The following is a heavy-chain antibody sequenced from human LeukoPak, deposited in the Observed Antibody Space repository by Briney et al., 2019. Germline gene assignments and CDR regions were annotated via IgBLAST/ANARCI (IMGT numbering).Heavy chain of an antibody. CDR3: ARRASYSSGWSFDY. CDR2: IYYSGST. V-gene: IGHV4-59*08. D-gene: IGHD6-19*01. J-gene: IGHJ4*02. Sequence: SETLSLTCTVSGGSISSYYWSWTRQPPGKGLEWIGYIYYSGSTNYNPSLKSRVTISVDTSKNQFSLKLSSVTAADTAVYYCARRASYSSGWSFDYWGQGTLVTVSS. CDR1: GGSISSYY.